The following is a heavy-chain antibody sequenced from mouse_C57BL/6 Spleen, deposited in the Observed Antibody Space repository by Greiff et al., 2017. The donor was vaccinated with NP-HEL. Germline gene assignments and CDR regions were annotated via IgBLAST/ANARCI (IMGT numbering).Heavy chain of an antibody. Sequence: EVMLVESGGGLVQPGGSMKLSCAASGFTFSDAWMDWVRQSPEKGLEWVAEIRNKANNHATYYAESVKGRFTISRDDSKSSVYLQMNSLRAEDTGIYYCTRSSPYDAPYFDYWGQGTTLTVSS. CDR3: TRSSPYDAPYFDY. D-gene: IGHD2-12*01. J-gene: IGHJ2*01. V-gene: IGHV6-6*01. CDR1: GFTFSDAW. CDR2: IRNKANNHAT.